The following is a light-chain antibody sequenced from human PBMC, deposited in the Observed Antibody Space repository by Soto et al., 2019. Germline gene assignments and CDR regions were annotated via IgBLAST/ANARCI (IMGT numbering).Light chain of an antibody. CDR2: DVS. V-gene: IGLV2-11*01. CDR3: CSFAGGYTWV. CDR1: NTYVGGYNY. Sequence: QSALTQPRSVSGSPGQSVTISCTGTNTYVGGYNYVSWYQQHPGKAPKLMIYDVSKRPSGVPDRFSGSKSAKTASLTIAGLQADDEADYYCCSFAGGYTWVFGGGTKLTVL. J-gene: IGLJ2*01.